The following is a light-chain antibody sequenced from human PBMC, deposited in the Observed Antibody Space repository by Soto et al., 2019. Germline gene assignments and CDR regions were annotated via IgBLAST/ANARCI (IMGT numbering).Light chain of an antibody. J-gene: IGKJ4*01. CDR3: QQLNSYPHT. Sequence: QLTQSPSSLSASVGDRVTITCRASQGISSYLAWYQQKPGKAPKLLIYAASTLQSGVPSRFSGSGSGTDFTLTISSLQPEDFATYYCQQLNSYPHTFGGGTKVEIK. V-gene: IGKV1-9*01. CDR1: QGISSY. CDR2: AAS.